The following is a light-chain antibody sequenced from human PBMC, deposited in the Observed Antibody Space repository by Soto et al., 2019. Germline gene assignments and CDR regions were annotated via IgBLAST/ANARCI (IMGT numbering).Light chain of an antibody. V-gene: IGKV1-27*01. CDR1: QGIRNY. CDR2: AAS. J-gene: IGKJ2*01. Sequence: DIQMTQSPSSLSASVGDRVTITCRASQGIRNYLAWYQQKPGKVPKLLIYAASTLQSGVPSRFSGSGSGTDFTLTISSLQPEDVATYYSQKYNSAPHTFGQGTKLEIK. CDR3: QKYNSAPHT.